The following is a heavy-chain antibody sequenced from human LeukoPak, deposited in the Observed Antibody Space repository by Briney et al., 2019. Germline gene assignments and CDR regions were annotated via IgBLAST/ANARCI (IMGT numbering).Heavy chain of an antibody. CDR1: GGTFSSYA. Sequence: GASVKVSCKASGGTFSSYAISWVRQAPGQGLEWMGGIIPIFGTANYAQKFQGRVTITTDESTSTAYMELSSLRSEDTAVYYCARGANTAAHKWGVYFDYWGQGTLVTVSS. J-gene: IGHJ4*02. V-gene: IGHV1-69*05. D-gene: IGHD5-18*01. CDR3: ARGANTAAHKWGVYFDY. CDR2: IIPIFGTA.